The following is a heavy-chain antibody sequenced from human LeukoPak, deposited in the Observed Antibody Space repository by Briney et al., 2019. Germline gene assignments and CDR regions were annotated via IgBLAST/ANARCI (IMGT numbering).Heavy chain of an antibody. CDR1: GFTFSSYA. V-gene: IGHV3-30-3*01. CDR3: ARETHYRFYGMDV. CDR2: ISYDGSNK. D-gene: IGHD1-26*01. J-gene: IGHJ6*02. Sequence: GGSLRLSCAASGFTFSSYAMHWVRQAPGKGLEWVAVISYDGSNKYYADSVKGRFTISRDNSKNTLYLQMNSLRAEDTAVYYCARETHYRFYGMDVWGQGTTVTVSS.